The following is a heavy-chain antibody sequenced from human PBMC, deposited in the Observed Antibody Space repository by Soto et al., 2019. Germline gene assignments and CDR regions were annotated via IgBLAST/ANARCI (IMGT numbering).Heavy chain of an antibody. CDR3: VKERQQWLVMPLLGGMDV. CDR1: GFTFSSYA. V-gene: IGHV3-64D*06. J-gene: IGHJ6*04. CDR2: ISSNGGST. D-gene: IGHD6-19*01. Sequence: GGSLRLSCSASGFTFSSYAMHWVRQAPGKGLEYVSAISSNGGSTYYADSVKGRFTISRDNSKNTLYLQMSSLRAEDTAVYYCVKERQQWLVMPLLGGMDVWGKGTTVTVPS.